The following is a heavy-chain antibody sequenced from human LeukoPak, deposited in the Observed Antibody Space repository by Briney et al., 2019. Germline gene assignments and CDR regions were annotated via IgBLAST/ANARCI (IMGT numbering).Heavy chain of an antibody. Sequence: KPSETLSLTCTVSGGSISTYYWSWIRQPPGKGLEWITYIYYSGDTSYNPSLKSRVTISVDRSKSQFSLKLNSVTAADTAVYYCARWANSAFDYWGQGTLVTVSS. J-gene: IGHJ4*02. V-gene: IGHV4-59*01. CDR1: GGSISTYY. D-gene: IGHD2/OR15-2a*01. CDR3: ARWANSAFDY. CDR2: IYYSGDT.